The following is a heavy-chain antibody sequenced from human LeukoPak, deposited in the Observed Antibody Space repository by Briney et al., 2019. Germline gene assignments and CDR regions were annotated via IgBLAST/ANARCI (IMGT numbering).Heavy chain of an antibody. D-gene: IGHD5-12*01. V-gene: IGHV3-23*01. J-gene: IGHJ6*03. Sequence: GGSLRLSCAASGFTFSSYAMSWVRQAPGKGLEWVSAISGSGGSTYYADSVKGRFTISRDNSKNTLYLQMNSLRAEDTAVYYCAKDGVATANGWDYYYYYTDVWGKGTTVTVSS. CDR1: GFTFSSYA. CDR3: AKDGVATANGWDYYYYYTDV. CDR2: ISGSGGST.